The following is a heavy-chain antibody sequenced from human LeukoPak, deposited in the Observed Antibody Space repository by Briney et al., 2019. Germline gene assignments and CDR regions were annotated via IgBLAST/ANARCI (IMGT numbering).Heavy chain of an antibody. J-gene: IGHJ4*02. D-gene: IGHD4-17*01. CDR3: AKRPSDYGDYVSYFDY. Sequence: AGSLRLSCSASGFSFISYGMHWVRQAPGKGLEWVGVISDDGRRKDYADSGKGRFTIARDNSKDTLDLQMNSLRAEETAVYYCAKRPSDYGDYVSYFDYWGQGTLVTVSS. V-gene: IGHV3-30*18. CDR1: GFSFISYG. CDR2: ISDDGRRK.